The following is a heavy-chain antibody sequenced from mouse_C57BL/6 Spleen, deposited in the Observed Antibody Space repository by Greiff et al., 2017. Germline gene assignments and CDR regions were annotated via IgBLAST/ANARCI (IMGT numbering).Heavy chain of an antibody. Sequence: EVQLQQSGPELVKPGASVKISCKASGYSFTGYYMNWVKQSPEKSLEWIGEINPSTGGTTYNQKFKAKATLTVDKSSSTAYMQLKSLTSEDSAVYYCARGDYGSTGAMDYWGQGTSVTVSS. CDR3: ARGDYGSTGAMDY. D-gene: IGHD1-1*01. CDR1: GYSFTGYY. CDR2: INPSTGGT. J-gene: IGHJ4*01. V-gene: IGHV1-42*01.